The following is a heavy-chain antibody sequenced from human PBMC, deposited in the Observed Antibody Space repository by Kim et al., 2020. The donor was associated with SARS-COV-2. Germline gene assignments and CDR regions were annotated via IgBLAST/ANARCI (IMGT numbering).Heavy chain of an antibody. D-gene: IGHD2-8*01. CDR1: GFTFRSYE. Sequence: GGSLRLSCAASGFTFRSYEMNWVRQAPGKGLEWVSDISGSGSSKYYAYSVKGRFIISRDNAKDPLYLQMNGLRAEDTAVYYCAREMVVSPDAFDFWGQGTMVTVSS. J-gene: IGHJ3*01. V-gene: IGHV3-48*03. CDR2: ISGSGSSK. CDR3: AREMVVSPDAFDF.